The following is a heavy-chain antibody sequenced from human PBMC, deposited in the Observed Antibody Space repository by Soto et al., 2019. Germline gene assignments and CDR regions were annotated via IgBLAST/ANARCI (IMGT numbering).Heavy chain of an antibody. V-gene: IGHV2-5*01. CDR3: AKSGSSGWYGWFDP. CDR2: IYWNDDK. D-gene: IGHD6-19*01. J-gene: IGHJ5*02. CDR1: GFSLRTSGVG. Sequence: VPTLVNPTQTLTLTCIFSGFSLRTSGVGVGWIRQPPGKALEWLGFIYWNDDKRYSPSLKSRLTITKDTSKNQVVLTMTNMDPVDTATYYCAKSGSSGWYGWFDPWGQGTLVTVSS.